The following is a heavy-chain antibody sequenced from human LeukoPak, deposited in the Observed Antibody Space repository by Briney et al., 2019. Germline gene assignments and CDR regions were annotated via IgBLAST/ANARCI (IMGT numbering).Heavy chain of an antibody. CDR3: ARSRDHGDWRFYFDT. J-gene: IGHJ4*02. CDR2: IKSKTDGGTT. D-gene: IGHD4-17*01. V-gene: IGHV3-15*01. Sequence: GGSLRLSCAASGFTFSNAWMSWVRQAPGKGLEWVGRIKSKTDGGTTDHAAPVKGRFTISRDDSKNTLYLQMNSLKTEDTAVYYCARSRDHGDWRFYFDTWGQGLLVIVSS. CDR1: GFTFSNAW.